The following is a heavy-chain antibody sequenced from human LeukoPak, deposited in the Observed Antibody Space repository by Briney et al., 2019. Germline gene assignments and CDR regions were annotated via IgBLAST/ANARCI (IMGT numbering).Heavy chain of an antibody. J-gene: IGHJ6*02. CDR1: GGSISSGGYY. V-gene: IGHV4-31*03. Sequence: SETLSLTCTGSGGSISSGGYYWSWIRQHPGKGLEWIGYIYYSGSTYYNPSLKSRVTISVDTSKNQFSLKLSSVTAADTAMYYCARYYDFWSGYPYGMDVWGQGTTVTVSS. D-gene: IGHD3-3*01. CDR3: ARYYDFWSGYPYGMDV. CDR2: IYYSGST.